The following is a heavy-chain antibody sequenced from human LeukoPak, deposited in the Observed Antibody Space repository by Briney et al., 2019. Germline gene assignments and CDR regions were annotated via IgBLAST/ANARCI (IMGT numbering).Heavy chain of an antibody. D-gene: IGHD3-22*01. Sequence: ASVKVSCKASGYTFTSYAMHWVRQAPGQRLEWMGWINAGNGNTKYSQKFQGRVTITRDTSASTAYMELSSLRSEDTAVYYCARATDSSGYHFDYWGQGTLVTVSP. V-gene: IGHV1-3*01. CDR1: GYTFTSYA. CDR2: INAGNGNT. J-gene: IGHJ4*02. CDR3: ARATDSSGYHFDY.